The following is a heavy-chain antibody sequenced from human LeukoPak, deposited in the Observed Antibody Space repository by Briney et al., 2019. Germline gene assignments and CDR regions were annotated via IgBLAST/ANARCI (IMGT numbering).Heavy chain of an antibody. Sequence: GGSLRLSCAASGFTFSSYAMHWVRQAPGKGLESVSAISSNGGSTYYANSVKGRFTISRDNSKNTLYLQMGSLRAEDMAVYYCARGPTIFGVVTWGQGTLVTVSS. CDR2: ISSNGGST. D-gene: IGHD3-3*01. CDR1: GFTFSSYA. CDR3: ARGPTIFGVVT. V-gene: IGHV3-64*01. J-gene: IGHJ5*02.